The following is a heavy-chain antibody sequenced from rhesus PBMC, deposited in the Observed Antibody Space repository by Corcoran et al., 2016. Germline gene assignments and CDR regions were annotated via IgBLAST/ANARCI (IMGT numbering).Heavy chain of an antibody. CDR1: GFTFSSYG. CDR3: AKDQYWNDGYFDY. CDR2: INSGGGST. V-gene: IGHV3S5*01. D-gene: IGHD1-7*02. J-gene: IGHJ4*01. Sequence: EVQLVETGGGLVQPGGSLKLSCAASGFTFSSYGMSWVRQDPGKGLEWVSAINSGGGSTYSADSVKGRFTISRDNSKNTLSLQMNSLRAEDTAVYYCAKDQYWNDGYFDYWGQGVLVTVSS.